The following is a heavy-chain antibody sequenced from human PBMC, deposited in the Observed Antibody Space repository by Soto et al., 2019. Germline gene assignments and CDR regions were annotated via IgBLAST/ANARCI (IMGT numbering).Heavy chain of an antibody. Sequence: EVQVAESGGGLVQPGGSLRLSCAASGFTFTDHWMHWVRQGPGKGLEWVARVSNDGGTTTYADFVKGRFTISRDNAKNSVNLQMNSLKAEDTALYYCVRDRPNNGFDPWGQGTLVTVSS. CDR3: VRDRPNNGFDP. J-gene: IGHJ5*02. V-gene: IGHV3-74*01. CDR1: GFTFTDHW. CDR2: VSNDGGTT.